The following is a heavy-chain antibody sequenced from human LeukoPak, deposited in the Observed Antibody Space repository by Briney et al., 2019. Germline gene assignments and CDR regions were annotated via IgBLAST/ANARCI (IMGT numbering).Heavy chain of an antibody. CDR1: GYTFTSYG. D-gene: IGHD3-3*01. CDR3: ARIPTGGFLEWSYYYYYGMDV. CDR2: ISAYNGNT. J-gene: IGHJ6*02. Sequence: ASVKVSCKASGYTFTSYGISWVRQAPGQGLEWMGWISAYNGNTNYAQKLQGIVTMTTDTSTSTAYMELRSLRSDDTAVYYCARIPTGGFLEWSYYYYYGMDVWGQGTTVTVSS. V-gene: IGHV1-18*01.